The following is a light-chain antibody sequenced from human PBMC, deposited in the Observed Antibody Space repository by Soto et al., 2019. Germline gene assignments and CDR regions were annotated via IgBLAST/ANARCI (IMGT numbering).Light chain of an antibody. Sequence: EIVMTQSPATLSVSPGERATLSCRASQSVSSNLAWYQQKPGQDPRLLIYGASTRATGIPARFSGCWSETEFTRTISSLHSESVAVYYCQQYNNWFTFVQGTRQEIK. V-gene: IGKV3-15*01. CDR3: QQYNNWFT. CDR2: GAS. J-gene: IGKJ5*01. CDR1: QSVSSN.